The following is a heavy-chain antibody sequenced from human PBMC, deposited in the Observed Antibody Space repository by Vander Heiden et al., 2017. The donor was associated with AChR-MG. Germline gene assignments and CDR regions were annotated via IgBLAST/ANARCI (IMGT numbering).Heavy chain of an antibody. CDR3: AKGHIAARPYYFDY. Sequence: EVQLLEAGGGLVQPGGSLRRQRAAAGVPFSSYAMLWVRQARGKGLEWVSAISGSGGSTYYADSVKGRFTISRDNSKNTLYLQMNSLRAEDTAVYYCAKGHIAARPYYFDYWGQGTLVTVSS. CDR2: ISGSGGST. V-gene: IGHV3-23*01. J-gene: IGHJ4*02. CDR1: GVPFSSYA. D-gene: IGHD6-6*01.